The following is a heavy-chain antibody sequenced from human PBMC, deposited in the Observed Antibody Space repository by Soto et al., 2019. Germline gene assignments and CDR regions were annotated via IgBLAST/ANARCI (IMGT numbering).Heavy chain of an antibody. Sequence: QVQLQQWGAGLLKPSETLSLTCAVYGGSLNDYYWTWIRQSPGKGLEWIGEISHRGVTNYSPSLKSRVIISVDSSKNQFSLRLDSVTAADTAFYYCASPGWLPNGAFNIWGQGTMVSVSS. CDR1: GGSLNDYY. D-gene: IGHD2-8*01. J-gene: IGHJ3*02. CDR3: ASPGWLPNGAFNI. V-gene: IGHV4-34*02. CDR2: ISHRGVT.